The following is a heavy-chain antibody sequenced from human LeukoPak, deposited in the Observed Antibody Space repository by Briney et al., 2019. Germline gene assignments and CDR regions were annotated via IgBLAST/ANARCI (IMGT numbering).Heavy chain of an antibody. Sequence: SETLPLTCAVSGASISNSYWSWIRQPPGKGLEWIGYISHSGSTNNNPSLKSRVTMSVDTSKNQFSLRLSSVTAADTAVYYCARVRMVRGGYYYYYGMDVWGQGTTVTVSS. CDR1: GASISNSY. V-gene: IGHV4-59*01. J-gene: IGHJ6*02. CDR3: ARVRMVRGGYYYYYGMDV. D-gene: IGHD3-10*01. CDR2: ISHSGST.